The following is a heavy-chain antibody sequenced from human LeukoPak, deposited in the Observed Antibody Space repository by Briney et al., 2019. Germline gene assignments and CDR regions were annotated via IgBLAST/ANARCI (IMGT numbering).Heavy chain of an antibody. Sequence: ASVKVSCKASGYTFTSYAMHWVRQAPGQRLEWMGWINAGNGNTKYSQKFQGRVTITRDTSASTAYMELSSLRSEDTAVYYCAVGFEWLGLFDYWGQGTLVTVPS. CDR3: AVGFEWLGLFDY. D-gene: IGHD6-19*01. V-gene: IGHV1-3*01. J-gene: IGHJ4*02. CDR1: GYTFTSYA. CDR2: INAGNGNT.